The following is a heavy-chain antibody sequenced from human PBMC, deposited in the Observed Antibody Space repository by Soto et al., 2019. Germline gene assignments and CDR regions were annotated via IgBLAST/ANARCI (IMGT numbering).Heavy chain of an antibody. CDR3: ARGPFRPSAMDV. Sequence: ASVKGSCQTSRYNFKKHVFTLVRQAPGQGLEWMGGTIPAIGKTHYIEKFQGRVTITVDDATRTVYMEVRDLTSEDTAIYYCARGPFRPSAMDVWGQGTTVTVSS. CDR1: RYNFKKHV. D-gene: IGHD3-10*01. CDR2: TIPAIGKT. V-gene: IGHV1-69*13. J-gene: IGHJ6*02.